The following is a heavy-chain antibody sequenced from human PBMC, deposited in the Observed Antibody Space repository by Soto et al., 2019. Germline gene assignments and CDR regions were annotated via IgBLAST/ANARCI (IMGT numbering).Heavy chain of an antibody. V-gene: IGHV3-21*01. CDR2: ISSSSSYI. CDR1: GFTFSSYS. Sequence: EVQLVESGGGLGKPGGSLRLSCAASGFTFSSYSMNWVRQAPGKGLEWVSSISSSSSYIYYADSVKGRFTISRDNAKNSLYLQMNSLRAEDTAVYYCASSGIAAAGPTDYWGQGTLVTVSS. J-gene: IGHJ4*02. CDR3: ASSGIAAAGPTDY. D-gene: IGHD6-13*01.